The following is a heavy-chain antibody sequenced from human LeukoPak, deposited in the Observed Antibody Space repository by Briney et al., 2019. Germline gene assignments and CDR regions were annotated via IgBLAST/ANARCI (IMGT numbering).Heavy chain of an antibody. CDR3: ARPSFGSVNPDSAFYI. Sequence: GESLKISCKGSGYTFTTYWIGWVRQVPGKGLEWMGIIFPGDSDNRYSPSFQGQVTISADKSISTAYLQWSSLKVSETAMYYCARPSFGSVNPDSAFYIWGQGTMVTVSS. J-gene: IGHJ3*02. V-gene: IGHV5-51*01. D-gene: IGHD3-10*01. CDR1: GYTFTTYW. CDR2: IFPGDSDN.